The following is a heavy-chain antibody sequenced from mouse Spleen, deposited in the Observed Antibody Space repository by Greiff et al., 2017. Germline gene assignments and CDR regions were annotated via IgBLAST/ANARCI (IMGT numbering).Heavy chain of an antibody. CDR3: ARIDYDGSYPFAY. Sequence: EVQLQQSGPELVKPGASVKIPCKASGYTFTDYNMDWVKQSHGKSLEWIGDINPNNGGTIYNQKFKGKATLTVDKSSSTAYMELRSLTSEDTAVYYCARIDYDGSYPFAYWGQGTLVTVSA. D-gene: IGHD1-1*01. J-gene: IGHJ3*01. CDR1: GYTFTDYN. V-gene: IGHV1-18*01. CDR2: INPNNGGT.